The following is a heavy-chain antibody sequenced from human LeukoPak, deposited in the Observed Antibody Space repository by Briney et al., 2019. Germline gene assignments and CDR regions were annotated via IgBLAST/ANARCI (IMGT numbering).Heavy chain of an antibody. V-gene: IGHV3-30*04. Sequence: GRSLRLSCAASGFTFSRYAMHWVRQGPGKGLEWVAAISYDGSNKKYADSVKGRFTISRDNSKNTLYLQMNSLRAEDTAVYYCARGVRIAVAGNIDYWGRGTLVTVSS. CDR2: ISYDGSNK. CDR1: GFTFSRYA. J-gene: IGHJ4*02. D-gene: IGHD6-19*01. CDR3: ARGVRIAVAGNIDY.